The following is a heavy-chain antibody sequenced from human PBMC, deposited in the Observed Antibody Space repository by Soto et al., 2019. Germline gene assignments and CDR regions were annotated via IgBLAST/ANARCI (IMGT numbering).Heavy chain of an antibody. D-gene: IGHD5-12*01. J-gene: IGHJ6*02. CDR2: ISSYNGDT. V-gene: IGHV1-18*01. CDR3: AREGVAPYYYYGMDV. CDR1: GYTFTRSG. Sequence: QVQLVQTRAKVKKPGASVKVSCKASGYTFTRSGISWVRQAPGQGPEWMGWISSYNGDTNYAQTFQGRVTMTTDTSTSTAYTELRSLRSDDTAVYYCAREGVAPYYYYGMDVWGQGTPVTVSS.